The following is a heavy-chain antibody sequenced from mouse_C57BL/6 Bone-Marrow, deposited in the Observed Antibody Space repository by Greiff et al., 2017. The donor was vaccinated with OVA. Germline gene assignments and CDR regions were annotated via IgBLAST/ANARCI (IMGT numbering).Heavy chain of an antibody. Sequence: EVQLQQSGPVLVKPGASVKMSCKASGYTFTDYYMNWVKQSHGKSLEWIGVINPYNGGTSYNQKFKGKATLTVDKSSSTAYMELNSLTSEDSAVYYCARSWFWYFDVWGTGTTVTVSS. CDR1: GYTFTDYY. CDR3: ARSWFWYFDV. V-gene: IGHV1-19*01. D-gene: IGHD2-2*01. CDR2: INPYNGGT. J-gene: IGHJ1*03.